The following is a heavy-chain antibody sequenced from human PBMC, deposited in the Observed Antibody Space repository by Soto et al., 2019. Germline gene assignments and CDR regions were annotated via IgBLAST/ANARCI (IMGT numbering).Heavy chain of an antibody. Sequence: QVQLVQSGAEVKKPGASVKVSCKASGYTFTSYGISWVRQAPGQGLEWMGWISAYNGNTNYAQKLQGRVTMTTDTSTSTAYIELRSLRSDDTAVYYCARDIVVVPAAMGTAYYYGMDVWGQGTTVTVSS. CDR1: GYTFTSYG. V-gene: IGHV1-18*04. CDR2: ISAYNGNT. D-gene: IGHD2-2*01. J-gene: IGHJ6*02. CDR3: ARDIVVVPAAMGTAYYYGMDV.